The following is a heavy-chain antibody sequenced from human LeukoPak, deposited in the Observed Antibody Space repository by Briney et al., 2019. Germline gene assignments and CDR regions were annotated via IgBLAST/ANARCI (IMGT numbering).Heavy chain of an antibody. CDR2: IESDASNT. D-gene: IGHD1-26*01. V-gene: IGHV3-74*01. CDR1: GFAFVSHW. CDR3: TRDGSGSRIPFDY. Sequence: GRSLPLSCAASGFAFVSHWMHWVRPAPGKGLVWVARIESDASNTRYADSVKGRFTISRDNANKTLYLQMNSLRAEDTAVYYCTRDGSGSRIPFDYWGQGTLVTVSS. J-gene: IGHJ4*02.